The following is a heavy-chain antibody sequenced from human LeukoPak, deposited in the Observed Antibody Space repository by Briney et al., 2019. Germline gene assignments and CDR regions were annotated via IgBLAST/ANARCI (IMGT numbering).Heavy chain of an antibody. Sequence: GGSLRLSCAASGFTFSSYWMSWVRQAPGKGLEWVANIKQDGSEKYHVDSVKGRFTISRDNAKNSLYLQMNSLRAEDTAVYYCARDPEGIAVAEGDYWGQGTLVTVPS. D-gene: IGHD6-19*01. CDR1: GFTFSSYW. V-gene: IGHV3-7*01. CDR2: IKQDGSEK. J-gene: IGHJ4*02. CDR3: ARDPEGIAVAEGDY.